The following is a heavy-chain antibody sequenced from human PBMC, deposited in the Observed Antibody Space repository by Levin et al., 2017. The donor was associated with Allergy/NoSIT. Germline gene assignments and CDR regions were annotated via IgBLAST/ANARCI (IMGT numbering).Heavy chain of an antibody. CDR2: INHSGST. J-gene: IGHJ5*02. V-gene: IGHV4-34*01. Sequence: SCAVYGGSFSGYYWSWIRQPPGKGLEWIGEINHSGSTNYNPSLKSRVTISVDTSKNQFSLKLSSVTAADTAVYYCARGRGFLSYCSSTSCYHNWFDPWGQGTLVTVSS. D-gene: IGHD2-2*01. CDR1: GGSFSGYY. CDR3: ARGRGFLSYCSSTSCYHNWFDP.